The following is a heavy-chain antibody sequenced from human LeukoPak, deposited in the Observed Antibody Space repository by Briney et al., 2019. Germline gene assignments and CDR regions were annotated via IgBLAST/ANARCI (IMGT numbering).Heavy chain of an antibody. CDR3: ARNPRYPLTCYYYYGIDV. V-gene: IGHV4-34*01. Sequence: ASETLSLTCAVYGGSFSGYYWTWIRQPPGKGLEWIGEINHSGSTNYNPSLKSRVTISVDTSKNQFSLKLSSVTAADKAVYYCARNPRYPLTCYYYYGIDVWGQGTTVTVSS. CDR2: INHSGST. CDR1: GGSFSGYY. J-gene: IGHJ6*02. D-gene: IGHD1-26*01.